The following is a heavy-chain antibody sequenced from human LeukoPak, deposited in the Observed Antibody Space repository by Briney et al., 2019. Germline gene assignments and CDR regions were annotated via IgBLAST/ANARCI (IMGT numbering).Heavy chain of an antibody. CDR3: ARVSGNIQIWPQPFGDGMDV. D-gene: IGHD3-10*01. CDR1: GFTYSNSA. CDR2: ISGSGGST. V-gene: IGHV3-23*01. Sequence: GGSLRLSCAASGFTYSNSAMSWVRQAPGKGLEWVSTISGSGGSTYYADSVKGRFTISREDSKNTLYLQMNILRAEDTAIYYCARVSGNIQIWPQPFGDGMDVWGQGTTVTVSS. J-gene: IGHJ6*02.